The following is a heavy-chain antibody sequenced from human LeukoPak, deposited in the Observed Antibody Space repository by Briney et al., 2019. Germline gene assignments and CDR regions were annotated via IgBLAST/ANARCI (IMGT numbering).Heavy chain of an antibody. CDR1: GCTVSSNY. Sequence: RGSLRLSCAASGCTVSSNYMSWVRQAPGKGLEWVSVIYSGGSTYYADSVKGRFTISRDNSRNTLYLQMNSLRAEDTAVYYCARDFTYYYDSSGLDPWGQGTLVTVSS. CDR2: IYSGGST. J-gene: IGHJ5*02. D-gene: IGHD3-22*01. CDR3: ARDFTYYYDSSGLDP. V-gene: IGHV3-66*02.